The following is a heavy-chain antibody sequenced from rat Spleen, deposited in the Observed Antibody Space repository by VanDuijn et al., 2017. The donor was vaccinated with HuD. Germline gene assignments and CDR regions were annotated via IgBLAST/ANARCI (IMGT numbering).Heavy chain of an antibody. CDR3: ARLGITLGAGHWFAY. D-gene: IGHD1-2*01. Sequence: QVQLKESGPGLVQPSQTLSLTCTVSGFSLTSYHVSWVRQPPGKGLEWMGIIWGDGSTAYNSALKSRLSISRDTSKSQVFLKMSSLRTEDTATYYCARLGITLGAGHWFAYWGHGTLVTVSS. CDR2: IWGDGST. J-gene: IGHJ3*01. V-gene: IGHV2-32*01. CDR1: GFSLTSYH.